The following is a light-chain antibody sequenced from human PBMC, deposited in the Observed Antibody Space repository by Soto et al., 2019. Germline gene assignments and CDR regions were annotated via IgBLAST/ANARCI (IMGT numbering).Light chain of an antibody. Sequence: EIVLTQSPATLSLSPGDRATLSCRASQRVSTYLAWYQQRPGQAPRLLIYDASYRATDIPPRFSGSGSGTDFTLTISSLEPEDFAVYYCQQRRSWPPTITFGQGTRLEIK. CDR1: QRVSTY. J-gene: IGKJ5*01. V-gene: IGKV3-11*01. CDR2: DAS. CDR3: QQRRSWPPTIT.